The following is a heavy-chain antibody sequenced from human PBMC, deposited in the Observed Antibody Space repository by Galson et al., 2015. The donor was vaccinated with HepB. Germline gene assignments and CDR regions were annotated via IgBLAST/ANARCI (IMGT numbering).Heavy chain of an antibody. Sequence: SLRLSCAASGFTFSSYGMNWVRQAPGKGLEWVSSISSSNSNIYYADSAKGRFTISRDNAKNTLYLQMNSLRAEDTAIYYCVGTSGNHGAFDIWGQGTMVTVSS. CDR2: ISSSNSNI. D-gene: IGHD4-23*01. V-gene: IGHV3-21*01. J-gene: IGHJ3*02. CDR3: VGTSGNHGAFDI. CDR1: GFTFSSYG.